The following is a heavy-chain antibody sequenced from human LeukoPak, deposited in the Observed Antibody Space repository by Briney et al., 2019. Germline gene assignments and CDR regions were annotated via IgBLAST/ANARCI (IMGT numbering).Heavy chain of an antibody. CDR2: ISYDGSNK. Sequence: GGSLRLSCAASGFTFSSYVMHWVRQAPGKGLEWVAVISYDGSNKYYADSVKGRFTISRDNSKNTLYLQMNSLRAEDTAVYYCARDGNLLFDYWGQGTLVTVSS. CDR3: ARDGNLLFDY. J-gene: IGHJ4*02. V-gene: IGHV3-30-3*01. CDR1: GFTFSSYV.